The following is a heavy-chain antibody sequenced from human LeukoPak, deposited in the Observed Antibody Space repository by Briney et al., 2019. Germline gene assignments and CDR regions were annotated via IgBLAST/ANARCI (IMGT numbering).Heavy chain of an antibody. CDR2: IRYDGSNK. V-gene: IGHV3-30*02. J-gene: IGHJ6*03. CDR1: GFTFSSYG. CDR3: AKVSGQLLYYYYYMDV. Sequence: GGSLRLSCAASGFTFSSYGMHWVRQAPGKGLEWVAFIRYDGSNKYYADSVKGRFTISRDNSKNTLYLQMNSLRAEDTAVYYCAKVSGQLLYYYYYMDVWGKGTTVTVSS. D-gene: IGHD2-2*01.